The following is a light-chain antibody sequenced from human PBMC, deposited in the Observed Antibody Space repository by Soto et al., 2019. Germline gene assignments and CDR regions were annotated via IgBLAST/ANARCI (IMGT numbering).Light chain of an antibody. V-gene: IGKV1-27*01. J-gene: IGKJ4*01. CDR2: AAS. CDR1: QGISNF. Sequence: DIQMTQSPSSLSASVGDRVTITCRASQGISNFLAWYQHKPGKVPKLLIYAASTLQPGGPSRFSGSGSGTEFTLTISSLQPEDVATHYCQKYNSAPSLTFGGGTKVEMK. CDR3: QKYNSAPSLT.